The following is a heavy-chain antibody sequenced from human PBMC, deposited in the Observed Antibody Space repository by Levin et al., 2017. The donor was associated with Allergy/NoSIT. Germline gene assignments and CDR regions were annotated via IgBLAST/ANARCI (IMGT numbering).Heavy chain of an antibody. V-gene: IGHV4-61*01. CDR2: IFSSGGT. CDR3: ATGGAATPDH. D-gene: IGHD1-26*01. Sequence: PSETLSLTCTVSGDSGSGTFYWTWIRQSPGRGLEWLGYIFSSGGTNYNPSLKSRATISLDSSKNRFFLTLTSVIPADTAVYYCATGGAATPDHWGQGTLVTVSS. J-gene: IGHJ1*01. CDR1: GDSGSGTFY.